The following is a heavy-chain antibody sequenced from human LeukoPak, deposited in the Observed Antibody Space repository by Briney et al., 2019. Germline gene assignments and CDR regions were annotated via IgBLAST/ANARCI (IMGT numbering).Heavy chain of an antibody. CDR2: ISGSGGST. J-gene: IGHJ4*02. V-gene: IGHV3-23*01. CDR1: GFTVSSNY. D-gene: IGHD2-15*01. CDR3: AKADQWDIYCSGGSCAPRFDY. Sequence: GGSLRLSCAASGFTVSSNYMSWVRQAPGKGLEWVSAISGSGGSTYYADSVKGRFTISRDNSKNTLYLQMNSLRAEDTAVYYCAKADQWDIYCSGGSCAPRFDYWGQGTLVTVSS.